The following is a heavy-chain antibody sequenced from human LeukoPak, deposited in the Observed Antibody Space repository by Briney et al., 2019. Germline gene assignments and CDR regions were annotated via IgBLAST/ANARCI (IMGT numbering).Heavy chain of an antibody. CDR2: IYYSGST. Sequence: SETLSLTCTVSGGSISSSSYYWGWIRQPPGKGLEWIGSIYYSGSTYYNPSLKSRVTISVDTSKNQFSLKLSSVTAADTAVYYCARLESGSYPYYYYYMDVWGKGTTVTVSS. D-gene: IGHD1-26*01. J-gene: IGHJ6*03. V-gene: IGHV4-39*01. CDR3: ARLESGSYPYYYYYMDV. CDR1: GGSISSSSYY.